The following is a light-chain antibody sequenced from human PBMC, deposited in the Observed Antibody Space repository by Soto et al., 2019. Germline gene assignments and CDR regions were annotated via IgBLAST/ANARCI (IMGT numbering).Light chain of an antibody. J-gene: IGKJ1*01. CDR3: QVRDVWPS. CDR1: QSVSTS. CDR2: DAS. V-gene: IGKV3-11*01. Sequence: IVLTQSPVTLALSPGESAVLSCRASQSVSTSLAWYQHKPGQAPRLFIYDASKRAPGIPARFTGSGSGTDFTLTFSSLEPKNIAVYYCQVRDVWPSFGQGTKV.